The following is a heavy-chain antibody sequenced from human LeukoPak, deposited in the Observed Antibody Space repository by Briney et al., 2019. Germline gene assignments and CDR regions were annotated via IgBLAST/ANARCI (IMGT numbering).Heavy chain of an antibody. CDR1: GFTFSSYG. D-gene: IGHD3-22*01. CDR2: IPYDGSNK. J-gene: IGHJ6*02. Sequence: GGSLRLSCAASGFTFSSYGMHWVRQAPGKGLEWVAVIPYDGSNKYYADSVKGRFTISRDNSKNTLYLQVNSLRAEDTAVYYCAKEIVADYYDSSGPPLGMDVWGQGTTVTVSS. V-gene: IGHV3-30*18. CDR3: AKEIVADYYDSSGPPLGMDV.